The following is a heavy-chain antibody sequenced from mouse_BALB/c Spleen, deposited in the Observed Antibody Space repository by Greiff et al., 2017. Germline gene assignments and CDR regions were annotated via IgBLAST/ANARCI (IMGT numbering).Heavy chain of an antibody. J-gene: IGHJ4*01. CDR1: GFAFSSYD. CDR2: ISSGGGST. CDR3: ARQELGYAMDY. V-gene: IGHV5-12-1*01. Sequence: EVKLVESGGGLVKPGGSLKLSCAASGFAFSSYDMSWVRQTPEKRLEWVAYISSGGGSTYYPDTVKGRFTISRDNAKNTLYLQMSSLKSEDTAMYYCARQELGYAMDYWGQGTSVTVSS. D-gene: IGHD4-1*01.